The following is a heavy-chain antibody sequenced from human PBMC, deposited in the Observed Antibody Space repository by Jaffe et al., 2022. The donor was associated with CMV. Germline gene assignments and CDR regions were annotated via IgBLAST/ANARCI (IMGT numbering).Heavy chain of an antibody. D-gene: IGHD2-2*01. CDR1: GFTFSSYA. CDR3: AKDTSQALYYYYYGMDV. J-gene: IGHJ6*02. V-gene: IGHV3-23*04. CDR2: ISGSGGST. Sequence: EVQLVESGGGLVQPGGSLRLSCAASGFTFSSYAMSWVRQAPGKGLEWVSAISGSGGSTYYADSVKGRFTISRDNSKNTLYLQMNSLRAEDTAVYYCAKDTSQALYYYYYGMDVWGQGTTVTVSS.